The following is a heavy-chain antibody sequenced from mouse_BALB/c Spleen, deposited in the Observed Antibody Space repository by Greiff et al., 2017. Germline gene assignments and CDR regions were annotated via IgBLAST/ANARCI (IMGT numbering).Heavy chain of an antibody. D-gene: IGHD2-2*01. CDR3: ARGQGIYYGLIAY. V-gene: IGHV2-6-7*01. CDR2: IWGDGST. J-gene: IGHJ3*01. Sequence: VKLQQPGPGLVAPSQSLSITCTVSGFSLTGYGVNWVRQPPGKGLEWLGMIWGDGSTDYNSALKSRMSISKDNSKSQVFLKMNSLQTDDTARYYCARGQGIYYGLIAYWGQGTLVTVSA. CDR1: GFSLTGYG.